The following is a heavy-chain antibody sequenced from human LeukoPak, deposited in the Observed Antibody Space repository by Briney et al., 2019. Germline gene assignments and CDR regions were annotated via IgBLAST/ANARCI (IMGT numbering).Heavy chain of an antibody. D-gene: IGHD2-2*01. Sequence: GGSLRLSCAASGFTFSSYAMHWVRQAPGKGLEWVAVISYDGSNKYYADSVKGRFTISRDNSKNTLFLQMNSLRAEDTAVYYCARDIDRYQLRYTFDYWGQETLVTVSS. CDR1: GFTFSSYA. CDR2: ISYDGSNK. J-gene: IGHJ4*02. CDR3: ARDIDRYQLRYTFDY. V-gene: IGHV3-30*04.